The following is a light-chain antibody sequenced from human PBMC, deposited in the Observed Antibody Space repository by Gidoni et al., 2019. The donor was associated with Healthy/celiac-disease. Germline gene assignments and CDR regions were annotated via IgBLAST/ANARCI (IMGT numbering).Light chain of an antibody. V-gene: IGKV3-20*01. J-gene: IGKJ4*01. Sequence: EIVLTPSPGSLSLSPGESATLSCRASQSFSSSYLAWYQQKPGQAPRLLIYGATSRATGIPDRVSGSGSGTDFNLTISRLEPEDFAVYDCQQYGSSPPVTFGGGTKVEIK. CDR1: QSFSSSY. CDR3: QQYGSSPPVT. CDR2: GAT.